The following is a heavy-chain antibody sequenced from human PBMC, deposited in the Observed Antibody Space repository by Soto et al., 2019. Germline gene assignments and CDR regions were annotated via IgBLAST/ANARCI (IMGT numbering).Heavy chain of an antibody. D-gene: IGHD6-19*01. CDR3: ARINWLVRRGNWFDP. CDR2: IYHSGST. J-gene: IGHJ5*02. V-gene: IGHV4-38-2*01. Sequence: NPSETLSLTCAVSGYSISSGYYWGWIRQPPGKGLEWIGSIYHSGSTYYNPSLKSRVTISVDTSKNQFSLKLSSVTAADTAVYYCARINWLVRRGNWFDPWGQGTLVTVSS. CDR1: GYSISSGYY.